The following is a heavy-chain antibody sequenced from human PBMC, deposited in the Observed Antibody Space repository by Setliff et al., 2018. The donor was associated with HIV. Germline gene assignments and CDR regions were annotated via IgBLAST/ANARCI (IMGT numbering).Heavy chain of an antibody. J-gene: IGHJ6*02. Sequence: SETLSLTCTVSGGSISSGSYYWGWIRQPAGKGLEWIGHIYTSGSTNYNPSLKSRVTISVDTSQNQFSLKLSSVTAADTAVYYCARTDWARTSYYYYYGMDVWGQGTTVTVSS. CDR2: IYTSGST. D-gene: IGHD3-9*01. V-gene: IGHV4-61*09. CDR3: ARTDWARTSYYYYYGMDV. CDR1: GGSISSGSYY.